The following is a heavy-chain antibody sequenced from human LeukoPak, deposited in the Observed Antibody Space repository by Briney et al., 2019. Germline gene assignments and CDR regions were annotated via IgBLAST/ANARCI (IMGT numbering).Heavy chain of an antibody. CDR2: IRYDGSNK. J-gene: IGHJ4*02. D-gene: IGHD3-22*01. Sequence: QSGGSLRLSCTASGFTFGDYAMSWVRQAPGKGLEWVAFIRYDGSNKYYADSVKGRFTISRDNSKNTLYLQMNSLRAEDTAVYYCAKGWGIVVVIPLDYWGQGTLVTVSS. CDR3: AKGWGIVVVIPLDY. CDR1: GFTFGDYA. V-gene: IGHV3-30*02.